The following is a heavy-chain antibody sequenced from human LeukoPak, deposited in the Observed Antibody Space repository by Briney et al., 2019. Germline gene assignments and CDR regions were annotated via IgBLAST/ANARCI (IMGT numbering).Heavy chain of an antibody. CDR1: GYTFTDHY. J-gene: IGHJ4*02. Sequence: SVKVSCQALGYTFTDHYFHWLRQAPGQGIEWMGWIHPGRGDTNIAQKFQGRVSLTRDMPISTAYMELSRLTSDDTAVYYCARDHNWGPDYWGQGTLVSVSS. CDR3: ARDHNWGPDY. CDR2: IHPGRGDT. V-gene: IGHV1-2*02. D-gene: IGHD7-27*01.